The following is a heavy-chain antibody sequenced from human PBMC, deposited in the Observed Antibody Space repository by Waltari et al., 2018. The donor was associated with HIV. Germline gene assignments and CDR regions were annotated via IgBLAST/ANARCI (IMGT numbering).Heavy chain of an antibody. CDR2: IYYSGST. D-gene: IGHD3-16*02. CDR3: ACGYDYVWGSYRRGWFDP. J-gene: IGHJ5*02. Sequence: QVQLQESGPGLVKPSEPLSLTCTVSGGSISSYYWSWPRQPPGQGLEWIGYIYYSGSTNYNPSLKSRVTISVDTSKSQFSLKLSSVTAADTAVYYCACGYDYVWGSYRRGWFDPWGQGTLVTVSS. V-gene: IGHV4-59*01. CDR1: GGSISSYY.